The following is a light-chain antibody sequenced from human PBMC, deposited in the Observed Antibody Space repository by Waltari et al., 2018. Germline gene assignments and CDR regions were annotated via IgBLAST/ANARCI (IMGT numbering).Light chain of an antibody. CDR2: GAS. CDR1: RSGNSN. J-gene: IGKJ4*01. CDR3: QQYNNWPLT. Sequence: GLTQSPDTPSVSPGERATLSCRTSRSGNSNLAWYQHKPGQAPRLLMYGASTRSTGIPARFSGSESGTEFTLTITSLQSEDFAVYYCQQYNNWPLTFGGGTKVEI. V-gene: IGKV3-15*01.